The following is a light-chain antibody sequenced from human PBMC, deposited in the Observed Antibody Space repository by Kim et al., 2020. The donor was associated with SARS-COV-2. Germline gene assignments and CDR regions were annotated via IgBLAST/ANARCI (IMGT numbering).Light chain of an antibody. CDR2: AAS. Sequence: DIQLTQSPSFLSASVGDRVTITCRASQGISSYLAWYQQKPGNAPKLLIYAASTLQSGVPSRFSGSGSGTEFTLTISSLQPEDFATYYCQQLNSYPRFGQGTKLEI. CDR1: QGISSY. J-gene: IGKJ1*01. V-gene: IGKV1-9*01. CDR3: QQLNSYPR.